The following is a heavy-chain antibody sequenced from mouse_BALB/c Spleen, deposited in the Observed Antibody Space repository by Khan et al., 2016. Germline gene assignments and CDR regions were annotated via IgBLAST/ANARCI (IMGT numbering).Heavy chain of an antibody. CDR3: ARTLLRLYYFDY. CDR1: GYSITSDYA. Sequence: EVQLQESGPGLVKPSQSLSLTCTVTGYSITSDYAWNWLRQFPGNKLEWMGYISYSGSTSYNPSPKSRISITRDTSKNQFFLQLNSVTTEDTATYYCARTLLRLYYFDYWGQGTTLTVSS. CDR2: ISYSGST. V-gene: IGHV3-2*02. D-gene: IGHD1-2*01. J-gene: IGHJ2*01.